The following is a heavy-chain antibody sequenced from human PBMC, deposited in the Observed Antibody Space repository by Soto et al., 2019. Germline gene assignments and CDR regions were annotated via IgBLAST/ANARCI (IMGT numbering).Heavy chain of an antibody. J-gene: IGHJ5*02. V-gene: IGHV4-31*03. CDR2: ISHSGST. D-gene: IGHD6-19*01. Sequence: PSETLSLTCTVSGGSISSAAYYWSWIRQHPGKGLEWIGYISHSGSTYYNPSLKSRVIISVDTSKNQFSLKLSSVTAADTAVYYCARSRYSSGWYLIVGDWFDPWGQGTLVTVSS. CDR1: GGSISSAAYY. CDR3: ARSRYSSGWYLIVGDWFDP.